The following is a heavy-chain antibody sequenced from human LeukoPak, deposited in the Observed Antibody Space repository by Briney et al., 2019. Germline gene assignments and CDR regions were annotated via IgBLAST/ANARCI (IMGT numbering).Heavy chain of an antibody. CDR1: GYTFTSHG. CDR2: ISAYNGNT. Sequence: ASVKVSCKASGYTFTSHGISWVRQAPGQGLEWMGWISAYNGNTNYAQKFQGRVTMTRDTSTSTVYMELSSLRSEDTAVYYCARHIAVAGSGRYYYGMDVWGQGTTVTVSS. V-gene: IGHV1-18*01. CDR3: ARHIAVAGSGRYYYGMDV. J-gene: IGHJ6*02. D-gene: IGHD6-19*01.